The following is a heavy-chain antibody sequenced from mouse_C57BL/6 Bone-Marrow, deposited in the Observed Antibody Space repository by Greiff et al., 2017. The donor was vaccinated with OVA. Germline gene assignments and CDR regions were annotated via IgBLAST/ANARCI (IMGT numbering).Heavy chain of an antibody. CDR2: IYPGSGST. CDR3: ARREDYYGSSPAWFAY. D-gene: IGHD1-1*01. Sequence: QVQLQQSGAELVKPGASVKMSCKASGYTFTSYWITWVKQRPGQGLEWIGDIYPGSGSTNYNEKFKSKATLTVDTSSSTAYMQLSSLTSEDSAVYYCARREDYYGSSPAWFAYWGQGTLVTVSA. CDR1: GYTFTSYW. J-gene: IGHJ3*01. V-gene: IGHV1-55*01.